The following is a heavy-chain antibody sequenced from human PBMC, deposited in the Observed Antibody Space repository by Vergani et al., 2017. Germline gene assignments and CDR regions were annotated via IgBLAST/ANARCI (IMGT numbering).Heavy chain of an antibody. Sequence: EVQLVESGGGLVKPGGSLRLSCAASGFTFSNAWMSWVRQAPGKGLEWVGRIKSKTDGETTDYAAPVKGRFTISRDDSKNTLYLQMNSLKTEDTAVYYCTTVKGLWSGYYYYYYMDVWGKGTTVTVSS. D-gene: IGHD3-3*01. CDR2: IKSKTDGETT. CDR3: TTVKGLWSGYYYYYYMDV. CDR1: GFTFSNAW. J-gene: IGHJ6*03. V-gene: IGHV3-15*01.